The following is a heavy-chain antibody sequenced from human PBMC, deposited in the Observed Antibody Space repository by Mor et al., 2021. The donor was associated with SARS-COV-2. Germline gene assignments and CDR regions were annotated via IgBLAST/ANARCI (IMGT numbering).Heavy chain of an antibody. Sequence: SPSFQGQVTISADKSISTAYLQWSSLKASDTAMYYCARQPTVTTPFDYWGQGTLVTVSS. J-gene: IGHJ4*02. CDR3: ARQPTVTTPFDY. V-gene: IGHV5-51*01. D-gene: IGHD4-17*01.